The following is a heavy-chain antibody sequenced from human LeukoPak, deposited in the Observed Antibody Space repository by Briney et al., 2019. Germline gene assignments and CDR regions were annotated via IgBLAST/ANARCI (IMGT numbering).Heavy chain of an antibody. CDR2: ISGSGSST. D-gene: IGHD2-21*02. CDR1: GFTFSSYA. CDR3: ARGRADYYFDY. V-gene: IGHV3-23*01. J-gene: IGHJ4*02. Sequence: AGGSLRLSCAASGFTFSSYAMSWVRQAPGKGLEWVSAISGSGSSTYYADSVKGRFTISRDNSKNTLYLQMNSLRAEDTAVYYCARGRADYYFDYWSQGTLVTVSS.